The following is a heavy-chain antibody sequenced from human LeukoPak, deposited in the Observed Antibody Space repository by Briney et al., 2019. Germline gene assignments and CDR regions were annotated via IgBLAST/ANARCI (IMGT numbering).Heavy chain of an antibody. Sequence: GGSLRLSCTASGFTFGDYAMSWFRQAPGKGLEWVGFIRSKAYGGTTEYAASVKGRFTISRDDSKSIAYLQMNSLKTEDTAVYYCTRVGRDDILNYWGQGTLVTVSS. CDR2: IRSKAYGGTT. D-gene: IGHD3-9*01. J-gene: IGHJ4*02. CDR1: GFTFGDYA. CDR3: TRVGRDDILNY. V-gene: IGHV3-49*03.